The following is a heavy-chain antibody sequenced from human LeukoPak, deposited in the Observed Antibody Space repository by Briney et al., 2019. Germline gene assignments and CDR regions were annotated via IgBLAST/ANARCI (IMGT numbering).Heavy chain of an antibody. Sequence: GGSLRLSCAASGFTFSRYGMNWVRQAPGKGLEWVAFIRYDGSNKYYADSVKGRFTISRDNSKNTLYLQMNSLRAEDTAVYYCARALFAGAFYGMDVWGQGTTVTVSS. CDR2: IRYDGSNK. CDR3: ARALFAGAFYGMDV. J-gene: IGHJ6*02. D-gene: IGHD3-10*01. CDR1: GFTFSRYG. V-gene: IGHV3-30*02.